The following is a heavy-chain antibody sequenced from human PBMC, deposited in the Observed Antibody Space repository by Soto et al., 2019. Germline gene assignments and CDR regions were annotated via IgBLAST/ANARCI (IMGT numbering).Heavy chain of an antibody. CDR2: ISAYNGNT. V-gene: IGHV1-18*04. J-gene: IGHJ4*02. D-gene: IGHD6-19*01. CDR1: GYTFTSYG. Sequence: ASVKVACKSSGYTFTSYGTSWVRQAPGQGLEWMGWISAYNGNTNYSQKLQGRVTMTTDTSTSTAYMELRSLRSDDTAVYYYARDLGGAVAGTISFDSSGQGTLVTVSS. CDR3: ARDLGGAVAGTISFDS.